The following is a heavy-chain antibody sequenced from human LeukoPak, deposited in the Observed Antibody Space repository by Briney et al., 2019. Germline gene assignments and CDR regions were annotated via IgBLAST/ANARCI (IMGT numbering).Heavy chain of an antibody. CDR1: GFTFDDYG. V-gene: IGHV3-20*04. Sequence: PGGSLRLSCAASGFTFDDYGMSWVRQAPGKGLEWVSGINWNGGSTGYADSVKGRFTISRDNAKNSLYLQMNSLRAEDTAVYYCARVGRTGVSLWFPLAAINRRAHFDYWGQGTLVTVSS. D-gene: IGHD3-10*01. CDR2: INWNGGST. J-gene: IGHJ4*02. CDR3: ARVGRTGVSLWFPLAAINRRAHFDY.